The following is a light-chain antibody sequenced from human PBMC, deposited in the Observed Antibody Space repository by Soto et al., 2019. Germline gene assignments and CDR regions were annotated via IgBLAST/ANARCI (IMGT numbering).Light chain of an antibody. J-gene: IGLJ3*02. Sequence: QSALTQPASVSGSPGQSITISCSGTSSDVGDYYYVSWYQQHPGKAPKLLIYGVTDRPSGVSHRFSGSRSDSTASLTISVLQAEDEAEYDCYSYGGSYTFGVFGGGTKLTVL. CDR1: SSDVGDYYY. CDR2: GVT. CDR3: YSYGGSYTFGV. V-gene: IGLV2-14*01.